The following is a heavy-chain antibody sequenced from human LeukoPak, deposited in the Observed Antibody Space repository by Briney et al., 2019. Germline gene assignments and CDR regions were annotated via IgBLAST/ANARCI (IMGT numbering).Heavy chain of an antibody. J-gene: IGHJ4*02. V-gene: IGHV3-23*01. Sequence: GGSLRLSCAASGFTFSSYAMSWVRQAPGKGLEWVSAISGSGGSTYYADSVKGRFTISRDNSKNTLYLQMNSLRAEDTAVYYCAKGQGGTYDSSGYYYRYWGQGTLVTVSS. CDR1: GFTFSSYA. CDR2: ISGSGGST. CDR3: AKGQGGTYDSSGYYYRY. D-gene: IGHD3-22*01.